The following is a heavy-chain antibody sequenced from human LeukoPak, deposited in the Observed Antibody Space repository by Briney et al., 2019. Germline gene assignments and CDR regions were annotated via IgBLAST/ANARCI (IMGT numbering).Heavy chain of an antibody. D-gene: IGHD3-22*01. CDR3: ARHSYYYDSSGYPYYFDY. Sequence: SETLSLTCTVSGGSISSSNYYWGWIRQPPGQGLVWIGSMYYSGSTYYNPSRKSRVPISVDTSKNQFSLKLSSVTAADTAVYYCARHSYYYDSSGYPYYFDYWGQGTLVTVSS. V-gene: IGHV4-39*01. J-gene: IGHJ4*02. CDR1: GGSISSSNYY. CDR2: MYYSGST.